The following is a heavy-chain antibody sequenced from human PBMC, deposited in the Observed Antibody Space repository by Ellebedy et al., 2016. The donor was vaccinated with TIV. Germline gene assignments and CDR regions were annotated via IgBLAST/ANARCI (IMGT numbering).Heavy chain of an antibody. D-gene: IGHD3-3*01. J-gene: IGHJ6*02. V-gene: IGHV1-46*01. CDR2: INPSGGGA. CDR3: ARGSESGYPVYNNYGMDV. Sequence: VSVKVSCKASGYTFTSYYMHWVRQAPGQGLEWLGVINPSGGGAGSAQKFQGRVTMTRDTSTSTVHMKLSSLRSEDTAMYYCARGSESGYPVYNNYGMDVWGQGTTVTVSS. CDR1: GYTFTSYY.